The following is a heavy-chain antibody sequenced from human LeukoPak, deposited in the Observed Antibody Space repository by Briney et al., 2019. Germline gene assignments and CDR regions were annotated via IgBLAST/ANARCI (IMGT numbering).Heavy chain of an antibody. CDR2: ISGSGGRT. V-gene: IGHV3-23*01. CDR1: GFTFSSYA. J-gene: IGHJ4*02. D-gene: IGHD1-26*01. CDR3: AKAKWELLPGLDY. Sequence: GGSLRLSCAASGFTFSSYAMSWVRQAPGKGLEWVSTISGSGGRTYYADSVKGRFTFSRDNSKNTMYLQMNSLRAEDTAVYYCAKAKWELLPGLDYWGQGTLVTVSS.